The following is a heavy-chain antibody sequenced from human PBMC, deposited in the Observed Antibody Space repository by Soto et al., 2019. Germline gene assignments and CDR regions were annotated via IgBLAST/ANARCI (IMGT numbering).Heavy chain of an antibody. CDR1: GFTFSDYY. V-gene: IGHV3-11*06. CDR3: VRSPRYSGSYFLDY. D-gene: IGHD1-26*01. J-gene: IGHJ4*02. CDR2: ISSSGTYT. Sequence: GGSLRLSCAASGFTFSDYYMSWIRQAPGKGLEWLSYISSSGTYTIYADSVKGRFTISRDNAKNSLYLQMNSLRAEDTAVYYCVRSPRYSGSYFLDYWGQGTLVTVSS.